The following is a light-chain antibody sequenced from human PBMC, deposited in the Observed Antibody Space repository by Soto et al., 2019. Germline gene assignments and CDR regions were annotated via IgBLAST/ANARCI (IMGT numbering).Light chain of an antibody. V-gene: IGKV3-15*01. CDR2: GVS. CDR1: QSVRSN. J-gene: IGKJ1*01. Sequence: EIVMTQSPATLSVSPGERATLSCRASQSVRSNLAWYRQKPGQAPRLLIYGVSTRATGIPARFSGSGSETEFPLTISGQQSKDFPVYYCQQYNNWPPWTLGQGTNVE. CDR3: QQYNNWPPWT.